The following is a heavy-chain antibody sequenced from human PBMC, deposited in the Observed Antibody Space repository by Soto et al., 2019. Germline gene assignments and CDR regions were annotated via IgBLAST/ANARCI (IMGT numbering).Heavy chain of an antibody. V-gene: IGHV4-34*01. CDR1: GGPFTDFF. J-gene: IGHJ3*02. CDR2: VNHSGNT. D-gene: IGHD1-7*01. CDR3: ARPLNWNYPFENAFDI. Sequence: SETLSLTCAVYGGPFTDFFWSWIRQAPGKGLEWIGEVNHSGNTNYNPSLKSRVSISADTSKNHFSLKLSSVTAADTAVFFCARPLNWNYPFENAFDIWGRGTMVTVSS.